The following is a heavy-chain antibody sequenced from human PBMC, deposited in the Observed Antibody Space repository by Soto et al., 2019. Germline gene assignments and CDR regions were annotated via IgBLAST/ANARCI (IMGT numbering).Heavy chain of an antibody. V-gene: IGHV3-30-3*01. Sequence: HPGGSLRLSCAASGFTFSGKTMDWVRQAPAKGLEWVAHISPDGSQIFYADSVKGRFTISRDNSKDTLYLQMNSLRAEDTSLYLSATDIADTWLLNPWGQETLVPV. CDR1: GFTFSGKT. J-gene: IGHJ5*02. CDR3: ATDIADTWLLNP. D-gene: IGHD5-12*01. CDR2: ISPDGSQI.